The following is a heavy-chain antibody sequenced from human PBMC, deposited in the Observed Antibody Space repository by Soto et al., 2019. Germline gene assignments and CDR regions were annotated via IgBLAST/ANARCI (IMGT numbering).Heavy chain of an antibody. V-gene: IGHV1-18*01. D-gene: IGHD2-2*01. CDR2: ISAYNGNT. J-gene: IGHJ6*03. Sequence: ASGQVSYKSTGYTFTSYGNSWVRQAPGQGLEWMGWISAYNGNTNYAQKLQGRVTMTTDTSTSTAYMELRSLRSDDTAVYYCAREPDCSSTSCLGYYYYMDVWGKGTTVTVSS. CDR3: AREPDCSSTSCLGYYYYMDV. CDR1: GYTFTSYG.